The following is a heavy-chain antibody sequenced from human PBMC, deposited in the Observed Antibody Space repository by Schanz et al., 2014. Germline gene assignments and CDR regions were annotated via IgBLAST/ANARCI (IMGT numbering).Heavy chain of an antibody. Sequence: QVQLVESGGDVVQPGRSLRLSCAASGFTFSSYGMHWVRQAPGKGLEWVAVMSYDGSNKYYADSVKGRFTISRDTPKNTLYVQMSSLRADDTAVYYCARPSDSSWYMDVWGKGTTVTVSS. D-gene: IGHD2-21*02. CDR2: MSYDGSNK. CDR1: GFTFSSYG. V-gene: IGHV3-30*19. J-gene: IGHJ6*03. CDR3: ARPSDSSWYMDV.